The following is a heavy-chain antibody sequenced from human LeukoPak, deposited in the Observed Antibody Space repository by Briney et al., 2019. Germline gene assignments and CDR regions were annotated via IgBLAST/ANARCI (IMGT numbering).Heavy chain of an antibody. CDR2: ISYDGSNK. CDR1: GFTFSSYG. Sequence: PGRSLRLSCAASGFTFSSYGMHWVRQAPGKGLEWVAVISYDGSNKYYADSVKGRFTISRDNSKKTLYLQLNNLRVEDTAVYYCTGGGSWAYSSTLDFWGQGTLVTVST. J-gene: IGHJ4*02. D-gene: IGHD2-2*01. CDR3: TGGGSWAYSSTLDF. V-gene: IGHV3-30*03.